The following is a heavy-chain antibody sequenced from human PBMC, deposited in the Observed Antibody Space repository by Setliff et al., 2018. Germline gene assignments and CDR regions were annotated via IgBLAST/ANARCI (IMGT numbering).Heavy chain of an antibody. V-gene: IGHV4-34*01. J-gene: IGHJ3*02. CDR3: ARLLVVTDAFDI. CDR1: GGSFSTYY. D-gene: IGHD3-22*01. CDR2: INHSGST. Sequence: SETLSLTCAVYGGSFSTYYWIWIRQPPGKGLEWIGEINHSGSTNYNPSLKSRVTISVDTSKNQFSLKLSSVTAADTAVYYCARLLVVTDAFDIWGQGTMVTVSS.